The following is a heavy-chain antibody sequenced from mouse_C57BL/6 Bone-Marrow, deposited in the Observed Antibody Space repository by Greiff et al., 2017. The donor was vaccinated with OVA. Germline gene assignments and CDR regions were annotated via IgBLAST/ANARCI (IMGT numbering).Heavy chain of an antibody. CDR1: GYTFTSYW. Sequence: QVQLQQSGAELAKPGASVKLSCKASGYTFTSYWMHWVKQRPGQGLEWIGYINPSSGYTKYNQKFKDKATLTADKSSSTAYMQLSSLTYEDSAVYYGAKIYDGYPYAMDYWGQGTSVTVSS. CDR2: INPSSGYT. D-gene: IGHD2-2*01. V-gene: IGHV1-7*01. CDR3: AKIYDGYPYAMDY. J-gene: IGHJ4*01.